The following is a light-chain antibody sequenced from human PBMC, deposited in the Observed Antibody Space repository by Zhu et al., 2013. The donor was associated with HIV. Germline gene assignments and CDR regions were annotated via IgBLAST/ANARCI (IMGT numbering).Light chain of an antibody. CDR3: QQYNTWPPLT. J-gene: IGKJ4*01. V-gene: IGKV3D-15*01. CDR1: QNVRSN. CDR2: GTS. Sequence: EIVLTQSTATLSVSPGERATLSCRASQNVRSNLAWYQQKPGQSPRLLIYGTSSRANGIPDRFSGSGSGTDFTLTISRLEPEDFAVYYCQQYNTWPPLTFGGGTKMEIK.